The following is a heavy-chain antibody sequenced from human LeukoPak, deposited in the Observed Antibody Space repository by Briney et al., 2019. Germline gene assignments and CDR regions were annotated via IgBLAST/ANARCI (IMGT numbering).Heavy chain of an antibody. CDR3: TRSHYYDSSGYPTLIDY. CDR2: IRSKANSYAT. J-gene: IGHJ4*02. Sequence: GGSLRLSCAASGFTFSGSAMHWVRQASGKGLEWVGRIRSKANSYATAYAASVKGRFTISRDDSKNTAYLQMNSLKTEDTAVYYCTRSHYYDSSGYPTLIDYWGQGTLVTVCS. D-gene: IGHD3-22*01. V-gene: IGHV3-73*01. CDR1: GFTFSGSA.